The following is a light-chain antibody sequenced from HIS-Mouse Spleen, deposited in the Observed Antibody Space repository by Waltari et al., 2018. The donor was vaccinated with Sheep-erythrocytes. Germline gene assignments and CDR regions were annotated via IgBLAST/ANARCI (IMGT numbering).Light chain of an antibody. V-gene: IGKV3-20*01. CDR1: KLGDKYA. J-gene: IGKJ4*01. CDR3: QQYGSSPLT. CDR2: GAS. Sequence: SVSPGQTASITCSGDKLGDKYACWYQPKPGQAPRLLIYGASSRATGIPDRFSGSGSGTDFTLTISRLEPEDFAVYYCQQYGSSPLTFGGGTKVEIK.